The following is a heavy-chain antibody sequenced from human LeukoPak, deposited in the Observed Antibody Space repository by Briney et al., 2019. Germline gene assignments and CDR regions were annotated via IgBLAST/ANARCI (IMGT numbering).Heavy chain of an antibody. D-gene: IGHD6-13*01. Sequence: GGSLRLSCAASGFTVSNNYMSWIRQAPGKGLEWVSYISSSGSTIYYADSVKGRFTISRDNAKNSLYLQMNSLRAEDTAVYYCARELLVRGAFDIWGQGTMVTVSS. V-gene: IGHV3-11*04. CDR3: ARELLVRGAFDI. J-gene: IGHJ3*02. CDR2: ISSSGSTI. CDR1: GFTVSNNY.